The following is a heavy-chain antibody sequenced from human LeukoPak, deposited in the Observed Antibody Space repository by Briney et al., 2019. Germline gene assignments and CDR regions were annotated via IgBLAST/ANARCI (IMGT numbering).Heavy chain of an antibody. CDR1: GYIFTNYA. V-gene: IGHV7-4-1*02. CDR2: IKTSTGNP. CDR3: ARDQDVMVRGDV. D-gene: IGHD3-10*01. J-gene: IGHJ3*01. Sequence: ASVKVSCKASGYIFTNYAMNWVRQAPGQGLEWMGYIKTSTGNPTYAQGFTGRFVFTLDTSVSTAYLQINNLKTEDTAVYYCARDQDVMVRGDVWGQGAMVTVSS.